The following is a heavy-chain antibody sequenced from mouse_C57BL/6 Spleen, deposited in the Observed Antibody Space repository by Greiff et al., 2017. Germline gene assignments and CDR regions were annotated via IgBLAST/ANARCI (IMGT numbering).Heavy chain of an antibody. D-gene: IGHD2-4*01. CDR1: GYTFTSYW. CDR3: ARTDYDYDWFAY. J-gene: IGHJ3*01. Sequence: VHLVESGAELAKPGASVKLSCKASGYTFTSYWMHWVKQRPGQGLEWIGYINPSSGYTKYNQKFKDKATLTADKSSSTAYLQLSSLTYEDSAVYYCARTDYDYDWFAYWGQGTLVTVSA. CDR2: INPSSGYT. V-gene: IGHV1-7*01.